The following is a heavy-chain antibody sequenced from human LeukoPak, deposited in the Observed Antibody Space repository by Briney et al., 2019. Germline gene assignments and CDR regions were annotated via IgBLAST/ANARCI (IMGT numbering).Heavy chain of an antibody. Sequence: SETLSLTCTVSGGSIGSDDNYWSWIRQPPGKGLEWIGYIYYSGGTSSNPSLKSRLVLSLDTSKNQFSLKLGPVTAADTAVYYCAGPPGIAAAGYYYYCMDVWGKGTTVTVSS. CDR3: AGPPGIAAAGYYYYCMDV. D-gene: IGHD6-13*01. CDR2: IYYSGGT. J-gene: IGHJ6*03. CDR1: GGSIGSDDNY. V-gene: IGHV4-30-4*01.